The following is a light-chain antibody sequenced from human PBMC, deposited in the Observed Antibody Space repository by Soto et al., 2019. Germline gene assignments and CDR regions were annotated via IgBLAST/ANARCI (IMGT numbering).Light chain of an antibody. V-gene: IGKV3-11*01. CDR1: QSVSSY. Sequence: IVLTQSPATLSLSPGERATLSCRASQSVSSYLAWYQQKPGQAPRLLIYDASNRATGIPARFSGSGSGTDFTLTISSLEPEDFAVYYCQHRGTFGPGTKVDIK. J-gene: IGKJ3*01. CDR2: DAS. CDR3: QHRGT.